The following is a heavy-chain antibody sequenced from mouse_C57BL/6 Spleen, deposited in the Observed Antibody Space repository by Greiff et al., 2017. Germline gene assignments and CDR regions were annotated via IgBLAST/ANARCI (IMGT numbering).Heavy chain of an antibody. D-gene: IGHD2-1*01. CDR3: ARAGGNYGWFAY. Sequence: VKLMESGAELVRPGASVKLSCKASGYTFTDYYINWVKQRPGQGLEWIARIYPGSGNTYYNEKFKGKAPLTAEKSSSTAYMQLSSLTSEDSAVYFCARAGGNYGWFAYWGQGTLVTVSA. CDR2: IYPGSGNT. CDR1: GYTFTDYY. V-gene: IGHV1-76*01. J-gene: IGHJ3*01.